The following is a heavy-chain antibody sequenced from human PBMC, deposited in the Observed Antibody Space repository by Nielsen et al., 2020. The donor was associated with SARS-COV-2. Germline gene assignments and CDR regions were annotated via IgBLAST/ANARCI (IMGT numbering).Heavy chain of an antibody. CDR1: GDSFSSNSAA. CDR2: TYYRSKWYN. J-gene: IGHJ4*02. CDR3: ARMGSYYYDSSAHLRAYFDY. Sequence: SQTLSLTCAISGDSFSSNSAAWNWIRQSPSRGLEWLGRTYYRSKWYNDYAVSVKSRITINPDTSKNQFSLQLNSVTPEDTAVYYCARMGSYYYDSSAHLRAYFDYWGQGTLVTVSS. D-gene: IGHD3-22*01. V-gene: IGHV6-1*01.